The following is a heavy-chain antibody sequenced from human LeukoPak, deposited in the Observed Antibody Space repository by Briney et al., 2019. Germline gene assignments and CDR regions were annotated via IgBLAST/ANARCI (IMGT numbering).Heavy chain of an antibody. J-gene: IGHJ6*02. CDR3: ARAEAEPYYYYGMDV. V-gene: IGHV3-64*01. D-gene: IGHD1-14*01. CDR2: ISSNGGNT. CDR1: GFTFSSYA. Sequence: GGSLRLSCAASGFTFSSYAMHWVRQAPGKGLEYVSAISSNGGNTYYANSVKGRFTISRDNSKNTLYLQMGSLRAEDMAVYYCARAEAEPYYYYGMDVWGQGTTVTVSS.